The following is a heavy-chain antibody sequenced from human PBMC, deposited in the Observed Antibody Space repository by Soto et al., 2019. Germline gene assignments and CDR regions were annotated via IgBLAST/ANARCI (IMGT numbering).Heavy chain of an antibody. D-gene: IGHD2-2*01. Sequence: SETLSLTCTVSGGYISNYYWSWIRQHPGKGLEWIGYIYYSGSTNYNPSLKSRVTISVDTSKNQFSLKLSSVTAADTAVYYCARESVLHCSSTSCFPGHYFDYWGQGTLVTVSS. CDR2: IYYSGST. CDR1: GGYISNYY. J-gene: IGHJ4*02. V-gene: IGHV4-59*01. CDR3: ARESVLHCSSTSCFPGHYFDY.